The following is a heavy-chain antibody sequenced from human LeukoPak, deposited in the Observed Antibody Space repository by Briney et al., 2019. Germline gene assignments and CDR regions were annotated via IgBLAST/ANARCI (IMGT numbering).Heavy chain of an antibody. J-gene: IGHJ5*02. D-gene: IGHD6-19*01. CDR2: ISSTGRT. CDR3: AKGAGPPWFDP. V-gene: IGHV4-61*02. Sequence: PSQTLSLTCSVSGASISSDTYFWSWIRQPAGKGLEWIGRISSTGRTDYNPSLTSRVTISVDTSKNQFSMKLSSVTAADTAVYYCAKGAGPPWFDPWGQGTLVTVSS. CDR1: GASISSDTYF.